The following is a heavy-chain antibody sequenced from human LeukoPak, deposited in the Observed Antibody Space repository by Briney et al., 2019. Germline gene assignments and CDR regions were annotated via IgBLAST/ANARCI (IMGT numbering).Heavy chain of an antibody. V-gene: IGHV3-21*01. Sequence: GGSLRLSCAASGFTFSSYSMNWVRQAPGKGLEWVSYISSSSSYIYYADSVRGRFTISRDNAKNSLYLQMNSLRAEDTAVYYCAREWDSSGYPFDYWGQGTLVTVSS. CDR3: AREWDSSGYPFDY. CDR2: ISSSSSYI. J-gene: IGHJ4*02. D-gene: IGHD3-22*01. CDR1: GFTFSSYS.